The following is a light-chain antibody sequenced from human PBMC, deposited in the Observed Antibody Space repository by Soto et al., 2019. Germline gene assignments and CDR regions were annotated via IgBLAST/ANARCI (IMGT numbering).Light chain of an antibody. Sequence: QSALAQPPSASGSPGQSVTISCTGTSSDVGAYDYVSWYQQHPGKAPKLVISEVTERPSGVPERFSGSKSGNTASLTVSGLQAEDEADYYCASYAGNINFVLFGGGTKVTVL. CDR3: ASYAGNINFVL. J-gene: IGLJ2*01. CDR2: EVT. CDR1: SSDVGAYDY. V-gene: IGLV2-8*01.